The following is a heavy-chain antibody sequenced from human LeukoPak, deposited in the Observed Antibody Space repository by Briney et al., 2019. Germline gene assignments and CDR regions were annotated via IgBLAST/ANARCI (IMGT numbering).Heavy chain of an antibody. CDR3: ARGTYYGSFDL. Sequence: GGSLRLSCAASGFTFSSYWMHWVRQAPGKGLVWVSRISGDGSTTSYADSVKGRFTISRDNAKNTLHLQMNSLRVEDMSVYYCARGTYYGSFDLWGQGTLVTVSS. CDR2: ISGDGSTT. J-gene: IGHJ4*02. V-gene: IGHV3-74*01. CDR1: GFTFSSYW. D-gene: IGHD4-17*01.